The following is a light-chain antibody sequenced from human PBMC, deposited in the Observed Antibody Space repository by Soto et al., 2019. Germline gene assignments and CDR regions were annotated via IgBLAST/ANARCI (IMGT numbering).Light chain of an antibody. Sequence: QSALTQPPSVSEAPRQRVTISCSGSYSNIGNNAVNWYQQFPGRAPKLLIYYDDLVPSGVSDRFSGSKSGTSASLAISGLQSEDEADYYCTTWDDTLDGWVFGGGTKVTV. CDR1: YSNIGNNA. CDR3: TTWDDTLDGWV. J-gene: IGLJ3*02. V-gene: IGLV1-36*01. CDR2: YDD.